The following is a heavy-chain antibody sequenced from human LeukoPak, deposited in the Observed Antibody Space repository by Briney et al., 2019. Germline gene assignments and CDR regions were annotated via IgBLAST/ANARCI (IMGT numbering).Heavy chain of an antibody. V-gene: IGHV1-46*01. CDR1: GYTFTSYY. J-gene: IGHJ4*02. CDR2: INPSGGST. D-gene: IGHD6-19*01. CDR3: ASRRGWPNYFDY. Sequence: ASVKVSCKASGYTFTSYYMHWVRQAPGQGLEWMGIINPSGGSTSYAQKFQGRVTMTRNTSITTAYMELSSLRSEDTDVYYCASRRGWPNYFDYWGQGTLVTVSS.